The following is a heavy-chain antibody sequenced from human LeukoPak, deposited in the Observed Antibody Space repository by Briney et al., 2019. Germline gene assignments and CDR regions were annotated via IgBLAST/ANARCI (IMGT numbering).Heavy chain of an antibody. CDR1: GFTFSSYW. CDR2: ISSSSSYI. J-gene: IGHJ4*02. D-gene: IGHD3-3*01. Sequence: GGSLRLSCAASGFTFSSYWMSWVRQAPGKGLEWVSSISSSSSYIYYADSVKGRFTISRDNAKNSLYLQMNSLRAEDTAVYYCARARHYDFWSGYYAEDYWGQGTLVTVSS. V-gene: IGHV3-21*01. CDR3: ARARHYDFWSGYYAEDY.